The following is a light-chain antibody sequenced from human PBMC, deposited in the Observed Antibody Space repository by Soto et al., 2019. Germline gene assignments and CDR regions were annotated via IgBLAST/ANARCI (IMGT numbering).Light chain of an antibody. V-gene: IGLV2-11*01. Sequence: QSALTQPRSLSGSPGQSVTISCTGTSSNVGGYDYVSWYQQHPGKAPKVIMYDVNKRPSGVPDRFSGSKSGNTASLTISGLQAEDEADYYCYSYAGSYTVVFGGGTKLTVL. CDR1: SSNVGGYDY. CDR3: YSYAGSYTVV. CDR2: DVN. J-gene: IGLJ2*01.